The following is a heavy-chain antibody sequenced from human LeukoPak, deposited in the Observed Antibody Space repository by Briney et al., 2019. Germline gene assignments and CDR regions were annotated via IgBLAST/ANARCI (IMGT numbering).Heavy chain of an antibody. CDR1: GFTFSSYW. D-gene: IGHD6-13*01. V-gene: IGHV3-7*01. J-gene: IGHJ4*02. CDR2: IKQDGSEK. CDR3: ARVLGMYSSSWPSDY. Sequence: PGGSLRLSCAASGFTFSSYWMVWVRQAPGKGLEWVASIKQDGSEKYYVDSMKGRFTISRDNAKNSLYLQMNSLGAEDTALYYCARVLGMYSSSWPSDYWGQGTLVTVSS.